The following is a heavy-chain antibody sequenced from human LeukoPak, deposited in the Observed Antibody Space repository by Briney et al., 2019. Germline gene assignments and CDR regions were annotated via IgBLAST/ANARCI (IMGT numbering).Heavy chain of an antibody. CDR1: GGTFSSYA. CDR3: ARNEPAMVSGYFDY. Sequence: GSSVKVSCKASGGTFSSYAISWVRQAPGQGLEWMGGIIPIFGTANYAQKFQGRVTITADESTSTAYMELSNLRSEDTAVYYCARNEPAMVSGYFDYWGQGTLVTVSS. D-gene: IGHD5-18*01. CDR2: IIPIFGTA. V-gene: IGHV1-69*01. J-gene: IGHJ4*02.